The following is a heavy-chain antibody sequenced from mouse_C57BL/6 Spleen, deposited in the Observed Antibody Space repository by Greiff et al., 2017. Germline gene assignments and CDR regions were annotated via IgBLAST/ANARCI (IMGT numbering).Heavy chain of an antibody. CDR2: INPGSGGT. J-gene: IGHJ1*03. CDR3: ARGAVVATDWYFDV. CDR1: GYAFTNYL. D-gene: IGHD1-1*01. Sequence: QVHVKQSGAELVRPGTSVKVSCKASGYAFTNYLIEWVKQRPGQGLEWIGVINPGSGGTNYNEKFKGKATLTADKSSSTAYMQLSSLTSEDSAVYFCARGAVVATDWYFDVWGTGTTVTVSS. V-gene: IGHV1-54*01.